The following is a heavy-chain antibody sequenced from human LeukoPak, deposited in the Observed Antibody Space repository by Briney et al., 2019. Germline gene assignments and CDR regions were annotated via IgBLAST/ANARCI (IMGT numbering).Heavy chain of an antibody. V-gene: IGHV3-74*01. CDR2: INSDGSST. J-gene: IGHJ4*02. Sequence: PGGSLRLSCAASGFTFSSYWMHWVRQAPGKGLVWVSRINSDGSSTSYADSVKGRFTISRDNAKNTLYLQMNSLRAEDTAVYYCAKCSQNYYDSSGYDYWGQGTLVTVSS. CDR3: AKCSQNYYDSSGYDY. CDR1: GFTFSSYW. D-gene: IGHD3-22*01.